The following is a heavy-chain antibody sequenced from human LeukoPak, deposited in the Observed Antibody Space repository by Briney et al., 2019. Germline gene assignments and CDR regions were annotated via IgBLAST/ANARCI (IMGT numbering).Heavy chain of an antibody. Sequence: PGGSLRLSCAASGFMFSSYWMTWVRQAPGKGLEWVANIKQDGSEKKYVDSVKGRFTISRDNAKDSLYLQMNSLRAEDTAVYYCARVSKYSGSYNAFDIWGQGTMVTVSS. D-gene: IGHD1-26*01. CDR2: IKQDGSEK. V-gene: IGHV3-7*01. CDR1: GFMFSSYW. J-gene: IGHJ3*02. CDR3: ARVSKYSGSYNAFDI.